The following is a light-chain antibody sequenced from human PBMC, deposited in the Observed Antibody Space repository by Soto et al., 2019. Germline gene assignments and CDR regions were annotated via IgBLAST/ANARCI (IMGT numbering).Light chain of an antibody. CDR3: QKYGSSPVT. J-gene: IGKJ1*01. V-gene: IGKV3-20*01. CDR2: GAS. Sequence: EIVLTQSPGTLSLSPGERATLSCRASQSVSSSYLAWYQQKPGQAPRHLIYGASSRATGIPDRFSGSGSGTDFTLTISRLEPEDFAVYYCQKYGSSPVTFGQGTKVEIK. CDR1: QSVSSSY.